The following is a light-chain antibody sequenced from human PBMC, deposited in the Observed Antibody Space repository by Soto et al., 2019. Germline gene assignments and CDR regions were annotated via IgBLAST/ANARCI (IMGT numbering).Light chain of an antibody. CDR2: GAS. J-gene: IGKJ4*01. Sequence: EIVLTQSPGTLSLSPGERATLSCRASQSVSSSYLAWYQQKPGQAPRLLIYGASSRATGIPDRFSGSGSGTDFTLTISRLEPEDCGVYYCQQYGNSPTFGGGTKVEIK. V-gene: IGKV3-20*01. CDR1: QSVSSSY. CDR3: QQYGNSPT.